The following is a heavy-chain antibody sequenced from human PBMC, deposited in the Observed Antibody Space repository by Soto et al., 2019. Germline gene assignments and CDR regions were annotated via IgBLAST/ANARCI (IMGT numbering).Heavy chain of an antibody. D-gene: IGHD2-2*01. J-gene: IGHJ6*02. V-gene: IGHV3-23*01. CDR3: APVPAASSYYNTDV. CDR2: IVDSGGRA. Sequence: PGGSLRLSCAASGFAFSTYAMNWVRQAPGKGLEWVSGIVDSGGRAFYADSVQGRFTISRDNSKSTLYLEMNHLRAEETAIYYCAPVPAASSYYNTDVWGQGTTVTVSS. CDR1: GFAFSTYA.